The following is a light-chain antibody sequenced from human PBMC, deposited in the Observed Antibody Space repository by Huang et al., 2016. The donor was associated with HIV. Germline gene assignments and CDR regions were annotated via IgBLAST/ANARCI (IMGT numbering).Light chain of an antibody. CDR3: QQYTDWPRT. V-gene: IGKV3-15*01. Sequence: EIVMTQSPATLSVSPGERATLSCRASQSISTNLAWYQQKGGQAPRLLIYGASIRATGVTDRFSGGGSWTEFTLTISSLQSEDFAVYYCQQYTDWPRTFGQGTKVEVK. CDR2: GAS. CDR1: QSISTN. J-gene: IGKJ1*01.